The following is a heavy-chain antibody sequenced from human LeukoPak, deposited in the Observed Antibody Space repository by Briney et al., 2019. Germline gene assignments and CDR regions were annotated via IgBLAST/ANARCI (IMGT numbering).Heavy chain of an antibody. CDR2: IYYSGST. CDR3: ARGSGVTPVDY. Sequence: SETLSLTCTVSGGSISSYWWSWIRQPPGKGLECIGYIYYSGSTNYNPSLKSRVTISVDTSKNQFSLKLSSVTAADTAVYYCARGSGVTPVDYWGQGTLVTVSS. V-gene: IGHV4-59*01. J-gene: IGHJ4*02. CDR1: GGSISSYW. D-gene: IGHD4-11*01.